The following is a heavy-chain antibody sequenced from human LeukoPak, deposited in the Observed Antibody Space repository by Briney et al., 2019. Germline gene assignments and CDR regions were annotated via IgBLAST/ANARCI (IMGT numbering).Heavy chain of an antibody. J-gene: IGHJ4*02. D-gene: IGHD2-2*01. CDR1: GDSITSSAFY. CDR3: ARDKDGTIDY. Sequence: SQTLSLTCTVSGDSITSSAFYWSWIRQPPGKGLEWIGEINHSGSTNYNPSLKSRVTISVDTSQIQFSLKLTSVTAADTAVYYCARDKDGTIDYWGQGTLVTVSS. CDR2: INHSGST. V-gene: IGHV4-39*07.